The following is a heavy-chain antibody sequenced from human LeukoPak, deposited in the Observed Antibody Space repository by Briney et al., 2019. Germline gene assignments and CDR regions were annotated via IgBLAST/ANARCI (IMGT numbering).Heavy chain of an antibody. CDR1: GGSISSSNYF. Sequence: SETLSLTCTVSGGSISSSNYFWGWVRQPPGKGLEWIGTISYSGTTHDNPSLKSRVIISVDTSKKQFSLRLSSVTAADTAVYYCARASWAFDIWGQGTMVTVSS. J-gene: IGHJ3*02. V-gene: IGHV4-39*07. CDR2: ISYSGTT. D-gene: IGHD6-6*01. CDR3: ARASWAFDI.